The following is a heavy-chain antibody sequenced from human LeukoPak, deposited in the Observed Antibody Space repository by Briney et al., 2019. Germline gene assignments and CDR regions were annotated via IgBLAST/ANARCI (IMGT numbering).Heavy chain of an antibody. CDR3: ARVRNSGFRYVDS. Sequence: ASVKVSCKASGYTFTNYAICWVRQAPGQGLEWVGWISAYNGRTNNAQKLQGRVTMTTDTSTSTAYMDLRSLSPDANAAYYCARVRNSGFRYVDSWGQGTLVTVSS. D-gene: IGHD5-12*01. V-gene: IGHV1-18*01. J-gene: IGHJ4*02. CDR2: ISAYNGRT. CDR1: GYTFTNYA.